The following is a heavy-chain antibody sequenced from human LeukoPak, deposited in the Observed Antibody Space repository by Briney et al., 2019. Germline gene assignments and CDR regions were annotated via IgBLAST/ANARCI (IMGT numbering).Heavy chain of an antibody. CDR3: AREGYYGSGSPPSLYFDY. CDR2: TSSDLNVK. CDR1: GFIFSNYA. D-gene: IGHD3-10*01. Sequence: GGSLRLSCKTSGFIFSNYAMHWVRQAPGKGLEWVAVTSSDLNVKLYADSVKGRFTISRDNSRSTLYLQMNSLRPEDTAIYYCAREGYYGSGSPPSLYFDYWGQGTLVTVSS. V-gene: IGHV3-30*03. J-gene: IGHJ4*02.